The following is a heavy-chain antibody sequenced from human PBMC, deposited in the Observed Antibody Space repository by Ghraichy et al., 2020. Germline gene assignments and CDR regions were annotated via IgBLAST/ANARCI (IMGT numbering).Heavy chain of an antibody. J-gene: IGHJ6*03. V-gene: IGHV4-59*01. CDR1: GGSISRYY. Sequence: GSLRLSCTVSGGSISRYYWSWVRQPPGKGLEWIGYIYYGGSSNYNPSLKSRVTISVDTSKTQFSLKLSSVTAADTAVYYCARELGAGKDYMDVWGKGTTVTVSS. CDR2: IYYGGSS. CDR3: ARELGAGKDYMDV.